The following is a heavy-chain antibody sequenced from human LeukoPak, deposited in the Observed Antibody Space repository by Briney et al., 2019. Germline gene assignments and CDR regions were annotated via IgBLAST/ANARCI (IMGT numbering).Heavy chain of an antibody. V-gene: IGHV4-39*01. D-gene: IGHD3-9*01. CDR2: IFYNGNT. CDR1: GDSISSTSYY. CDR3: ARLGDTIFNWFDP. J-gene: IGHJ5*02. Sequence: SETLSLTCTVSGDSISSTSYYWGCIRQPPGKGLEWIGTIFYNGNTFYSPSLKSRVTISIDTSKNHFSLNLNSVTAADTAVYYCARLGDTIFNWFDPWGQGTLVTVSS.